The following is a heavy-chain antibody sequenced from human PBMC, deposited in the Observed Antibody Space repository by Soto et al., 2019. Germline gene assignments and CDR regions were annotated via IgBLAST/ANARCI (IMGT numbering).Heavy chain of an antibody. J-gene: IGHJ5*02. CDR3: AKNQGVELVPLATVDWFDP. V-gene: IGHV3-23*01. CDR1: CFIFENFG. D-gene: IGHD1-26*01. Sequence: GGSLTLSCAASCFIFENFGMSWVRQAPGKGLEWISSISGSGFKKYYADSVKGRFTISRDNSKSTVYLELNNLSAEDTAVYHCAKNQGVELVPLATVDWFDPWGQGSVVTVSS. CDR2: ISGSGFKK.